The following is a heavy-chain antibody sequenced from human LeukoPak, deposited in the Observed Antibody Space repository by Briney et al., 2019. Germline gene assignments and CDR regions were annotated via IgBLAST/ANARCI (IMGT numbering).Heavy chain of an antibody. CDR3: ARELGGYSYVL. CDR2: IIPIFGTA. Sequence: SVKASCKASGGTFSSYAISWVRQAPGQGLEWMGGIIPIFGTANYAQRFQGRVTITADESTSTAYMELSSLRSEDTAVYYCARELGGYSYVLWGQGTLVTVSS. V-gene: IGHV1-69*01. J-gene: IGHJ4*02. CDR1: GGTFSSYA. D-gene: IGHD5-18*01.